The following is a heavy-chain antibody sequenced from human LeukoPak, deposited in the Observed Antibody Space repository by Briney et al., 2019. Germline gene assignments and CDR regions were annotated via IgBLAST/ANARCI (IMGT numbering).Heavy chain of an antibody. CDR3: ARHPLYDSSGLDY. D-gene: IGHD3-22*01. J-gene: IGHJ4*02. V-gene: IGHV4-39*01. Sequence: PSETLSLTCTVSGGSISSYYWGWIRQPPGKGLEWIGSIYYSGSTYYNPSLKSRVTISVDTSKNQFSLKLSSVTAADTAVYYCARHPLYDSSGLDYWGQGTLVTVSS. CDR1: GGSISSYY. CDR2: IYYSGST.